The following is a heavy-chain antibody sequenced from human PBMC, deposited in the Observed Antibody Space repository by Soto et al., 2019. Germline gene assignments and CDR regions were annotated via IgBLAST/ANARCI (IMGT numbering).Heavy chain of an antibody. Sequence: GASLKISCKGSGYSFTSYWISWVRQMPGKGLVWMGRIDPSDSYTNYSPSFQGHVTISADKSISTAYLQWSSLKASDTAMYYCARLGCSGGSCYQPSYYYYYGMDVWGQGTTVTVSS. J-gene: IGHJ6*02. CDR3: ARLGCSGGSCYQPSYYYYYGMDV. CDR2: IDPSDSYT. CDR1: GYSFTSYW. D-gene: IGHD2-15*01. V-gene: IGHV5-10-1*01.